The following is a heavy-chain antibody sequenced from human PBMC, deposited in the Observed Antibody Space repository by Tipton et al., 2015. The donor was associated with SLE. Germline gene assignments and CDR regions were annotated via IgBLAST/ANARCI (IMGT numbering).Heavy chain of an antibody. V-gene: IGHV4-34*01. CDR2: TYHTGAT. CDR3: ARDFGNVGRFDS. J-gene: IGHJ5*01. CDR1: NGSLSGHY. D-gene: IGHD3-10*01. Sequence: TLSLTCAVYNGSLSGHYWGWIRQPPGKGLEWIGITYHTGATNYNPSLQRRVAMSVDTSKNQFSLKLNSLTAADTAVYYCARDFGNVGRFDSWGQGTLVTVSS.